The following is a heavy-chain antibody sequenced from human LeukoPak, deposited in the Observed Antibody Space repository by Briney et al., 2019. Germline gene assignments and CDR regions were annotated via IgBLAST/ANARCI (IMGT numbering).Heavy chain of an antibody. CDR2: IYYSGST. CDR3: ARGTVTTSVDY. J-gene: IGHJ4*02. Sequence: SETLSLTCTVSGGSISSGDYYWSWIRQPRGKGQEWIGYIYYSGSTYYNPSLKSRVTIAVDTSKNQFSLKLISVTAADTAVYYCARGTVTTSVDYWGQRTLVTVSS. V-gene: IGHV4-30-4*01. CDR1: GGSISSGDYY. D-gene: IGHD4-17*01.